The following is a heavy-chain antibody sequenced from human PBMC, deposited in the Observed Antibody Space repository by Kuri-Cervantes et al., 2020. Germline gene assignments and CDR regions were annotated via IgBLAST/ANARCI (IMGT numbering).Heavy chain of an antibody. J-gene: IGHJ2*01. Sequence: SETLSLTCAVYGGSFSSYYWSWIRQTPGKGLEWIGSIYYRGTTYHNPSLKSRVTISVDTSKNQFSLKLSSVTAADTAVYYCARHAFLGVTGQWYFDLWGRGTLVTVSS. CDR1: GGSFSSYY. D-gene: IGHD2/OR15-2a*01. CDR3: ARHAFLGVTGQWYFDL. V-gene: IGHV4-59*05. CDR2: IYYRGTT.